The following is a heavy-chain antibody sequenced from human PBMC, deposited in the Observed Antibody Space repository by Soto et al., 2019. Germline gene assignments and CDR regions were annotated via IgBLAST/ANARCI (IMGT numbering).Heavy chain of an antibody. CDR2: ISYDGSNK. D-gene: IGHD3-22*01. V-gene: IGHV3-30-3*01. CDR1: GFTFSSYA. CDR3: AREGYASSGYYIDY. J-gene: IGHJ4*02. Sequence: PGGSLRLSCAASGFTFSSYAMHWVRQAQGKGLEWVAVISYDGSNKYYADAVKGRFTISRDNSKNALYLQVNSLRAEDMDLYYCAREGYASSGYYIDYWGQGTLLTAST.